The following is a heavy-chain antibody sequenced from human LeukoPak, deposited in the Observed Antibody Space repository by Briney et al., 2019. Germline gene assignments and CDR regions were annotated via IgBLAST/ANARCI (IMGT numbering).Heavy chain of an antibody. CDR2: INHSGST. J-gene: IGHJ4*02. D-gene: IGHD6-13*01. CDR1: GGSLSGYY. CDR3: ARAQQLASDHQPFDY. V-gene: IGHV4-34*01. Sequence: SETLSLTCAVYGGSLSGYYWSWIRQPPGKGLEWIGEINHSGSTNYNPSLKSRVTISVDTSKNQFSLKLSSVTAADTAVYYCARAQQLASDHQPFDYWGQGTLVTVSS.